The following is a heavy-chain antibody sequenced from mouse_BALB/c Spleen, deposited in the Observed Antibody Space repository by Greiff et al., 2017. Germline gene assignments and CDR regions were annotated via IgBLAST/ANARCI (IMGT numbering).Heavy chain of an antibody. CDR3: ATMVTTAFAY. CDR2: ISTYYGDA. Sequence: QVQLQQSGAELVRPGVSVKISCKGSGYTFTDYAMHWVKQSHAKSLEWIGVISTYYGDASYNQKFKGKATMTVDKSSSTAYMELARLTSEDSAIYYCATMVTTAFAYWGQGTLVTVSA. V-gene: IGHV1S137*01. CDR1: GYTFTDYA. J-gene: IGHJ3*01. D-gene: IGHD2-3*01.